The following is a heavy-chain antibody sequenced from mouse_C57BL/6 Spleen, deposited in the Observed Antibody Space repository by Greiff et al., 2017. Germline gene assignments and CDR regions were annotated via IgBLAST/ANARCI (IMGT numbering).Heavy chain of an antibody. V-gene: IGHV1-26*01. D-gene: IGHD2-1*01. Sequence: VQLQQSGPELVKPGASVKISCKASGYTFTDYYMNWVKQSHGKSLEWIGDINPNNGGTSYNQKFKGKATLTVDKSSSTAYMELRSLTSEDSAVYYCARNGNYFAWFAYWGQGTLVTVSA. CDR3: ARNGNYFAWFAY. J-gene: IGHJ3*01. CDR2: INPNNGGT. CDR1: GYTFTDYY.